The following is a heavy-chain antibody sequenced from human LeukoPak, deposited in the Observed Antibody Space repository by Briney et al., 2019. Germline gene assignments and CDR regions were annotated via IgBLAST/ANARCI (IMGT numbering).Heavy chain of an antibody. V-gene: IGHV3-21*01. D-gene: IGHD1-1*01. J-gene: IGHJ4*02. CDR1: GFTFSNYA. CDR2: ISSSSSYI. Sequence: GGSLRLSCVASGFTFSNYAMTWVRQAPGKGLEWVSSISSSSSYIHYADSVKGRFTISRDNAKNSLYLQMNSLRAEDTAVYYCARDSSTTVDYWGQGTLVTVSS. CDR3: ARDSSTTVDY.